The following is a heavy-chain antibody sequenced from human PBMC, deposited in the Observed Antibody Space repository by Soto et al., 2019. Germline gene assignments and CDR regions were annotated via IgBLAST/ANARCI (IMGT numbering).Heavy chain of an antibody. CDR2: ISAYNGNT. Sequence: ASVKVSCKASGYTFTSYGISWVRQAPGQGLEWMGWISAYNGNTNYAQKLQGGVTMTTDTSTSTAYMELRSLRSDDTAVYYCARVWCSSTWCYYYYMDVRGKGTTVTVSS. J-gene: IGHJ6*03. CDR1: GYTFTSYG. V-gene: IGHV1-18*01. CDR3: ARVWCSSTWCYYYYMDV. D-gene: IGHD2-2*01.